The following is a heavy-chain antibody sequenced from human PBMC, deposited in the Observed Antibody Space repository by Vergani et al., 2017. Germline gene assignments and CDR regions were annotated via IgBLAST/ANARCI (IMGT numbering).Heavy chain of an antibody. J-gene: IGHJ4*01. CDR3: AKHQIAAAVSEY. CDR1: GGSISSSSYY. V-gene: IGHV4-39*01. D-gene: IGHD6-13*01. CDR2: IYYSGST. Sequence: QLQLQESGPGLVKPSETLSLTCTVSGGSISSSSYYWGWIRQPPGKGLEWIGSIYYSGSTYYNPSLKSRVTISVDTSKNQFSLKLSSVTAADTAVYYCAKHQIAAAVSEYWRHGTLVTISS.